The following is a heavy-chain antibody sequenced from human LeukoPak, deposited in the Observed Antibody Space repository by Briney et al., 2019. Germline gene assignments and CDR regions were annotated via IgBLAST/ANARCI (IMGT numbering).Heavy chain of an antibody. D-gene: IGHD2-15*01. CDR3: AREIVAATSAVGMDV. V-gene: IGHV4-34*01. CDR2: INHSGST. CDR1: GGSFSGYY. J-gene: IGHJ6*02. Sequence: SETLSLTCAVYGGSFSGYYWSWIRQPPGKGPEWIGEINHSGSTNYNPSLKSRVTISVDTSKNQFSLKLSSVTAADTAVYYCAREIVAATSAVGMDVWGQGTTVTVSS.